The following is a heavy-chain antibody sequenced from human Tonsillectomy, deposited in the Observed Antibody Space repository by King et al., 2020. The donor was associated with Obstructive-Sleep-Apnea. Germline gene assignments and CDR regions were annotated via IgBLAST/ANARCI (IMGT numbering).Heavy chain of an antibody. CDR3: ARTSPYDSSGYYYAYYGMDV. V-gene: IGHV3-7*03. J-gene: IGHJ6*02. D-gene: IGHD3-22*01. CDR2: IKQVGSEK. Sequence: VQLVESGGGLVQPGGSLRLSCAASGFTFSSYWMSWVRQAPGKGLEWVANIKQVGSEKYYVDSVKGRFTISRDNATNSLYLQMNSLRAEDTAVYYCARTSPYDSSGYYYAYYGMDVWGQGTTVTVSS. CDR1: GFTFSSYW.